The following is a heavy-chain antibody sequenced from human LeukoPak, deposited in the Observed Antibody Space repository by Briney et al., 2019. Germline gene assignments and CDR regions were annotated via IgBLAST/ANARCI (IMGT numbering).Heavy chain of an antibody. CDR2: IYHSGST. CDR1: GGSISSYY. D-gene: IGHD3-22*01. V-gene: IGHV4-59*08. CDR3: ARFYYYDSSGYRGGYYYYGMDV. Sequence: KPSETLSLTCTVSGGSISSYYWSWIRQPPGKGLEWIGYIYHSGSTNYNPSLKSRVTISVDTSKNQFSLKLSSVTAADTAVYYCARFYYYDSSGYRGGYYYYGMDVWGQGTTVTVSS. J-gene: IGHJ6*02.